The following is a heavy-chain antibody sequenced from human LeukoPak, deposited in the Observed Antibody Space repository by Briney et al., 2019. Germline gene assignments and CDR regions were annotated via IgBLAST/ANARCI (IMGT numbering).Heavy chain of an antibody. CDR2: ISAYNGNT. J-gene: IGHJ4*02. CDR3: ARGRTVVVPAAIVGILVRNQNFDY. V-gene: IGHV1-18*01. D-gene: IGHD2-2*01. CDR1: GYTFTSYG. Sequence: ASVKVSCKASGYTFTSYGISWVRQAPGQGLEWMGWISAYNGNTNYAQKLQGRVTMTTDTSTSTAYMELRSLRSDDTAVYYCARGRTVVVPAAIVGILVRNQNFDYWGQGTLVTVSS.